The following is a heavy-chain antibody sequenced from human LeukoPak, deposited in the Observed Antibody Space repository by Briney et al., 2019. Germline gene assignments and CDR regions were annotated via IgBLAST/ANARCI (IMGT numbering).Heavy chain of an antibody. Sequence: GGSLRLSCAASGFTFSSYEMNWVRQAPGKGLEWVSYISSSGSTIYYADSVKGRFTISRDNAKNSLYLQMNSLRAEDTAVYYCARDWTAVASTRFYALDIWGQGTMVTVSS. CDR2: ISSSGSTI. J-gene: IGHJ3*02. D-gene: IGHD6-19*01. V-gene: IGHV3-48*03. CDR1: GFTFSSYE. CDR3: ARDWTAVASTRFYALDI.